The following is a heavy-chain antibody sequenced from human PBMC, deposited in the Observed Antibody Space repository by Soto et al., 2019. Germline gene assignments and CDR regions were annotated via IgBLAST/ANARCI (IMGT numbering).Heavy chain of an antibody. CDR3: ARLHGDDYGDYVGAFDI. CDR1: GGSISSSSYY. Sequence: SETLSLTCTVSGGSISSSSYYWGWIRQPPGKGLEWIGSIYYSGSTYYNPSLKSRVTISVDTSKNQFSLKLSSVTAADTAVYYCARLHGDDYGDYVGAFDIWGQGTMVTVSS. D-gene: IGHD4-17*01. V-gene: IGHV4-39*01. J-gene: IGHJ3*02. CDR2: IYYSGST.